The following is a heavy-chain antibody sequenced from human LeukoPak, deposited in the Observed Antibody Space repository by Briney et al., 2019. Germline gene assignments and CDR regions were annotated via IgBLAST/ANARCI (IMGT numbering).Heavy chain of an antibody. V-gene: IGHV1-69*05. CDR1: GGTFSSYA. Sequence: ASVKVSCKASGGTFSSYAISWVRQAPGQGLEWVGGIIPIFGTANYAQKFQGRVTITTDESTSTAYMELSSLRSEDTAVYYCASGPWYYYDSSGYYPPFDYWGQGTLVTVSS. J-gene: IGHJ4*02. CDR2: IIPIFGTA. D-gene: IGHD3-22*01. CDR3: ASGPWYYYDSSGYYPPFDY.